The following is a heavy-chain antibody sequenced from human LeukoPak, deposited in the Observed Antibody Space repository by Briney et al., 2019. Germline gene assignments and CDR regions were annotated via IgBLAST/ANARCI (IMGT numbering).Heavy chain of an antibody. J-gene: IGHJ3*02. CDR3: ARHKTKRGSHDAFDI. CDR1: GGSISSGSYY. CDR2: IYTSGST. Sequence: PSQTLSLTCTVSGGSISSGSYYWSWIRQPAGKGLEWIGRIYTSGSTNYNPSLKSRVTISVDTSKNQFSLKLSSVTTADTAVYYCARHKTKRGSHDAFDIWGQGTMVTVSS. D-gene: IGHD1/OR15-1a*01. V-gene: IGHV4-61*02.